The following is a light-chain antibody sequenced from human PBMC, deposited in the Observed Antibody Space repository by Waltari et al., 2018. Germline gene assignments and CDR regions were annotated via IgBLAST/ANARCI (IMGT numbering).Light chain of an antibody. CDR1: SSNIGAAHH. V-gene: IGLV1-40*01. Sequence: QSVLTPPPAVSGAPGQRVSIFCPGSSSNIGAAHHVHWYQQLPGTAPKLLIYGSINRPSGVPDRFSGSRSDTSASLAITGLQAEDEADYYCQSYDISLSGWVFGGGTKLTVL. CDR2: GSI. CDR3: QSYDISLSGWV. J-gene: IGLJ3*02.